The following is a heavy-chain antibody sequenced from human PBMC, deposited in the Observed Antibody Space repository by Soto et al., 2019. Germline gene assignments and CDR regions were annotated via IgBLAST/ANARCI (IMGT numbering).Heavy chain of an antibody. J-gene: IGHJ4*02. V-gene: IGHV4-4*02. CDR2: VYRTGST. Sequence: QVQLQESGPGLVKPSGTLSLTCAVSGGSISTANWWSWFRQPPGKGLEWIGEVYRTGSTTYNPSLEIRLTISVDKSKTQFSLKLTSVSAADTAVYYCARARATIAAAAIFDCWGQGTLVTVSS. D-gene: IGHD6-13*01. CDR1: GGSISTANW. CDR3: ARARATIAAAAIFDC.